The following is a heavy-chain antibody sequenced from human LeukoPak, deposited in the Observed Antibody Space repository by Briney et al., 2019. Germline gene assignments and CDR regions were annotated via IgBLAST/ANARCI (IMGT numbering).Heavy chain of an antibody. Sequence: GGSLRLSCAASGFTFSSYGMHWVRQAPGKGLEWVAFIRYDGSNKYYADSVKGRFTISRDNSKNTLYLQMNSLRAEDTAVYYCAKDLSAGISGYGIDYWGQGTLVTVSS. CDR3: AKDLSAGISGYGIDY. D-gene: IGHD3-22*01. CDR2: IRYDGSNK. CDR1: GFTFSSYG. J-gene: IGHJ4*02. V-gene: IGHV3-30*02.